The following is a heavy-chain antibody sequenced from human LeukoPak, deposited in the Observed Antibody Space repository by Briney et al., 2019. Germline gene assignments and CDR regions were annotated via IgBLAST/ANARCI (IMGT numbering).Heavy chain of an antibody. Sequence: ASVKVSCKASGYTFTSYAMNWVRQTPGQGLEWMGWINTNTGNPTYAQGFTGRFVFSLDTSVSTAYLQISSLKAEDTTVYYCARDHDYGAPGAFDIWGQGTMVTVSS. CDR1: GYTFTSYA. CDR3: ARDHDYGAPGAFDI. V-gene: IGHV7-4-1*02. J-gene: IGHJ3*02. D-gene: IGHD4-17*01. CDR2: INTNTGNP.